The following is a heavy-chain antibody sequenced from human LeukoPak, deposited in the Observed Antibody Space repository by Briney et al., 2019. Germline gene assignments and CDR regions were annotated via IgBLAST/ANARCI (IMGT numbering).Heavy chain of an antibody. D-gene: IGHD3-10*01. Sequence: GGSLRLSCAASGFTFSSYAMHWVRQAPGKGLEWVAVISYDGSNKYYADSVKGRFTIPRDNSKNTLYLQMNSLRAEDTAVYYCARGRLRDKGTHFDYWGQGTLVTVSS. CDR3: ARGRLRDKGTHFDY. CDR2: ISYDGSNK. V-gene: IGHV3-30*01. CDR1: GFTFSSYA. J-gene: IGHJ4*02.